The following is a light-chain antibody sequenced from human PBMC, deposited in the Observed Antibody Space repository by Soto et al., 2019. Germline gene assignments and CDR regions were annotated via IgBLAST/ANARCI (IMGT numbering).Light chain of an antibody. CDR3: QQLKSYTEWT. V-gene: IGKV1-5*01. CDR1: QSVNIW. CDR2: DAS. J-gene: IGKJ1*01. Sequence: DIQMTQSPSTLSASVEDRVIITCRASQSVNIWLAWYQQKPGKAPNLLIYDASNLESGVPSRFSGSGSGTEFTLTISSLQPEDFATYYCQQLKSYTEWTFGQGTKVDI.